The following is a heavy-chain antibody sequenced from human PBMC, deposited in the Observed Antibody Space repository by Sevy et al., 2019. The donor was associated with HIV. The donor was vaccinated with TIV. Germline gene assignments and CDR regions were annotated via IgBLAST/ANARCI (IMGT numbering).Heavy chain of an antibody. V-gene: IGHV3-48*01. CDR3: ARESSSTWQAGYYGMAV. Sequence: GGSLRLSCVTSGFSFSSYSMNWVRQAPGKGLEWVSYISRSSGTIRYADSVKGRLTISRDNAKNSLFLQMNSLRAEDTAVYFCARESSSTWQAGYYGMAVWGQGTTVTVSS. CDR1: GFSFSSYS. J-gene: IGHJ6*02. CDR2: ISRSSGTI. D-gene: IGHD6-13*01.